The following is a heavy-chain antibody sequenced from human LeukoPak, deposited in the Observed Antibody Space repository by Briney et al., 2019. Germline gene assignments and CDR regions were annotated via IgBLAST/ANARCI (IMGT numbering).Heavy chain of an antibody. CDR1: GGSTSSYY. CDR2: IYSSGST. CDR3: AREVRSSGCSLDY. D-gene: IGHD6-19*01. V-gene: IGHV4-4*07. J-gene: IGHJ4*02. Sequence: SETLSLTCTVSGGSTSSYYWSWIRQPAGKGLEWIGRIYSSGSTNYNPSLKSRVTMSVDTSKNQFSLKLRSVTAADTAVYYCAREVRSSGCSLDYWGQGTLVTVSS.